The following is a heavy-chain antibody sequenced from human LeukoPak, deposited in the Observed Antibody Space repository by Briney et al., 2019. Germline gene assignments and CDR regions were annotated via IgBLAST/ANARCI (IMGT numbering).Heavy chain of an antibody. Sequence: SETLSPTCTVSGGSVSGSYWSWIRLPPGKGLEWIGYVYHTGNTNYNPSLRSRATISLDTSKNDVTLNLRSVTAADTAVYYCARGPNTRFLDVWGQGTTVTVSS. D-gene: IGHD2/OR15-2a*01. V-gene: IGHV4-59*02. CDR1: GGSVSGSY. CDR2: VYHTGNT. CDR3: ARGPNTRFLDV. J-gene: IGHJ6*02.